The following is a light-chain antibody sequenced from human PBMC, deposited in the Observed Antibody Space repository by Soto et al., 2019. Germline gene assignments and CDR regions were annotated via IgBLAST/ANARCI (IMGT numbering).Light chain of an antibody. J-gene: IGKJ1*01. CDR3: QQSHSTPRT. CDR1: QSISSY. V-gene: IGKV1-39*01. CDR2: GTS. Sequence: DIQMTQSPSSLSASVGDRVAITCRASQSISSYLNWYQQKPGKAPKLLIYGTSNLQSGVPSRFSGSGSGTDFTLTINSLQPEDFATYYCQQSHSTPRTFGQGTKVDIX.